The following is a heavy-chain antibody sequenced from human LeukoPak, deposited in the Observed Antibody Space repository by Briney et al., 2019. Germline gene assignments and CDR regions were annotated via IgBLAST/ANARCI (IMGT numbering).Heavy chain of an antibody. CDR2: IYSGGST. CDR3: AGIMVRGPSRDY. D-gene: IGHD3-10*01. CDR1: GFTVSSNY. V-gene: IGHV3-53*01. J-gene: IGHJ4*02. Sequence: GGSLRLTCAASGFTVSSNYMSWVCQAPGKGLEWVSVIYSGGSTYYADSVKGRFTISRDNSKNTLYLQMNSLRAEDTAVYYCAGIMVRGPSRDYWGQGTLVTVSS.